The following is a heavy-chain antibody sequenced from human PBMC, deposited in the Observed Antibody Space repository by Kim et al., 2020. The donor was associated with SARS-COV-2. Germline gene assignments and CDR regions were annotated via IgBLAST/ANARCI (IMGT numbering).Heavy chain of an antibody. CDR3: ARALKIVVVTATWGVVYY. V-gene: IGHV1-46*01. CDR1: GYTFTSYY. D-gene: IGHD2-21*02. CDR2: INPSGGST. Sequence: ASVKVSCKASGYTFTSYYMHWVRQAPGQGLEWMGIINPSGGSTSYAQKFQGRVTMTRDTSTSTVYMELSSLRSEDTAVYYCARALKIVVVTATWGVVYYWGQGTLVTVSS. J-gene: IGHJ4*02.